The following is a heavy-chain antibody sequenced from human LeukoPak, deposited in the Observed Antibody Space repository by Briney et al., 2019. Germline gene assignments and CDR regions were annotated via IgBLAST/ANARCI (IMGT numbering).Heavy chain of an antibody. Sequence: PAETLSLTCTVSGGPLSSYQWSWIRQPPGKGLEWIGNIYYSGSANYNPSLKSRVIISVDTSKNQFSLKLSPVTAADTAVYYCARVGVDDSGNIIKYFFDYWGQGTLVTVSS. J-gene: IGHJ4*02. CDR2: IYYSGSA. D-gene: IGHD4-23*01. CDR1: GGPLSSYQ. CDR3: ARVGVDDSGNIIKYFFDY. V-gene: IGHV4-59*01.